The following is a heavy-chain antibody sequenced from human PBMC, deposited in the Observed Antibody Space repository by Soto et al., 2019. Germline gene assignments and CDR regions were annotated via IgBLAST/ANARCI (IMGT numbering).Heavy chain of an antibody. J-gene: IGHJ4*02. D-gene: IGHD6-13*01. V-gene: IGHV3-33*01. CDR2: IWCDGSNK. CDR3: ARDRSSSRVLQYYFDY. Sequence: ESGGGVVQPGRSLRLSCAASGFTFSSYGMHWVRQAPGKGLEWVAVIWCDGSNKYYADSVKGRFTISRDNSKNTLYLQMNSLRAEDTAVYYCARDRSSSRVLQYYFDYWGQGTLVTVSS. CDR1: GFTFSSYG.